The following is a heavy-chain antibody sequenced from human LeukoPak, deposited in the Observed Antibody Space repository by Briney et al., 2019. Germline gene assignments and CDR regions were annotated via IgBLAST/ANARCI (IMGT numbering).Heavy chain of an antibody. D-gene: IGHD1-1*01. Sequence: GGSLRLSCAASGFTFNSYDMHWVRQATGKGLEWVSAIGTAGDTYYPGSVKGRFTISRENAKNSLYLQMNSLRAGDTAVYYCARAPVQLGLDYYYGMDVWGQGTTVTVSS. CDR1: GFTFNSYD. J-gene: IGHJ6*02. CDR2: IGTAGDT. V-gene: IGHV3-13*01. CDR3: ARAPVQLGLDYYYGMDV.